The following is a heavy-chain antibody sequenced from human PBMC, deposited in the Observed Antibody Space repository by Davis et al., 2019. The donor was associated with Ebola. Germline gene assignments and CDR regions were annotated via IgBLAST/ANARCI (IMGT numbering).Heavy chain of an antibody. CDR2: INLNSGGT. V-gene: IGHV1-2*06. CDR3: ARGHTYGRWDDRFDP. CDR1: GYTFSDYY. J-gene: IGHJ5*02. D-gene: IGHD5-18*01. Sequence: AASVKVSCKASGYTFSDYYMHWVRQAPGQGLEWMGRINLNSGGTKYVQKFRGRVTMTGDTSISTAYMELDRLKSDDTALYYCARGHTYGRWDDRFDPWGQGTLVTVSS.